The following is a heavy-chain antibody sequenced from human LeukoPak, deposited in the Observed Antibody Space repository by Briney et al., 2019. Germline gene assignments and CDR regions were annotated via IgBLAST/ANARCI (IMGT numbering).Heavy chain of an antibody. CDR2: INHSGST. D-gene: IGHD3-10*01. CDR1: GGSFSGYY. CDR3: ASYMVRGVIISDY. Sequence: ASETLSLTCAVYGGSFSGYYWSWIRQPPGKGLEWIGEINHSGSTNYNPSLKSRVTISVDTSKNPFSLKLSSVTAADTAVYYCASYMVRGVIISDYWGQGTLVTVSS. V-gene: IGHV4-34*01. J-gene: IGHJ4*02.